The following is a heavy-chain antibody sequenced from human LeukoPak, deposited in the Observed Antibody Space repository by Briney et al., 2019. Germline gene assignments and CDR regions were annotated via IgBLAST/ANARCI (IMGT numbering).Heavy chain of an antibody. CDR3: ARPLHYYMDV. CDR1: GGSFTAFW. Sequence: PSETLSLTCAVDGGSFTAFWWTWFRQSPGKGLEWIGEIYHSGSTNYNPSLKSRVTISVDKSMNHFSLNLSSVTAADTAVYYCARPLHYYMDVWGKGITVTVSS. V-gene: IGHV4-34*01. J-gene: IGHJ6*03. CDR2: IYHSGST.